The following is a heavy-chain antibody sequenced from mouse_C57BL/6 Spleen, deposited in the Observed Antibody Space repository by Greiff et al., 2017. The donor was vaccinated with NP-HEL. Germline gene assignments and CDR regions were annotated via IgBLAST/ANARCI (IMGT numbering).Heavy chain of an antibody. CDR2: IDPSDSYT. CDR3: ARHWTGWFAY. D-gene: IGHD4-1*01. J-gene: IGHJ3*01. Sequence: QVQLQQSGAELVMPGASVKLSCKASGYTFTSYWMHWVKQRPGQGLEWIGEIDPSDSYTNYNQKFKGKSTLTVDKSSSTAYMQLSSLTSEDSAVYYCARHWTGWFAYWGQGTLVTVSA. V-gene: IGHV1-69*01. CDR1: GYTFTSYW.